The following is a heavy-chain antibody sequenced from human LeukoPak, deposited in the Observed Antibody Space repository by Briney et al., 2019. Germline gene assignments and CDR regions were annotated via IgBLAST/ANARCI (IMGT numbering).Heavy chain of an antibody. Sequence: GGSLRLSCAASGFTFSDHYMDWVRQAPGKGLEWVTVTSHDGGIKYYADSVKGRFTISRDNSKNTLYLQMNSLRAEDTAAYYCAKGLYYYDSSGKSLSFDYWGQGTLVTVSS. CDR2: TSHDGGIK. V-gene: IGHV3-30*18. D-gene: IGHD3-22*01. CDR3: AKGLYYYDSSGKSLSFDY. J-gene: IGHJ4*02. CDR1: GFTFSDHY.